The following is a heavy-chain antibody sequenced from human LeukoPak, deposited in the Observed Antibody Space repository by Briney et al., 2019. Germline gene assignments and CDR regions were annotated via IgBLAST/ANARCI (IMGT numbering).Heavy chain of an antibody. CDR1: GYAFTGYY. Sequence: ASVKVSCKASGYAFTGYYMHWVRQAPGQGLEWMGRINPNSGGTNYAQKFQGRVTMTRDTSVSTAYMELSRLRSDDTAVYYRARGTTVTTGELDYWGQGTLVTVSS. CDR2: INPNSGGT. D-gene: IGHD4-17*01. V-gene: IGHV1-2*06. J-gene: IGHJ4*02. CDR3: ARGTTVTTGELDY.